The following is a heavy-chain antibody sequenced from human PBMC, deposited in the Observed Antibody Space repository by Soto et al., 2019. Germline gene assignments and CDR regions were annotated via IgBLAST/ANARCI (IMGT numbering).Heavy chain of an antibody. D-gene: IGHD2-2*01. Sequence: QVQLQQWGAGLLKPSETLSLTCAVYGGSFSGYYWSWIRQPPGKGLEWIGEINHSGSTNYNPSLKSRVTISVDTSKNQFSLKLSSVTAADTAVYYCARGSRYCSSTSCYFSYPVTTDVFDYWGQGTLVTVSS. V-gene: IGHV4-34*01. J-gene: IGHJ4*02. CDR1: GGSFSGYY. CDR3: ARGSRYCSSTSCYFSYPVTTDVFDY. CDR2: INHSGST.